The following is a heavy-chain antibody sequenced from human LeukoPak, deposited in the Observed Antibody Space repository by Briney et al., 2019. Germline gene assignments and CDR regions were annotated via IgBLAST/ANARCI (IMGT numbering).Heavy chain of an antibody. V-gene: IGHV4-30-2*01. CDR2: IYHSGST. CDR3: ARGSYYGSGRTNWFDP. D-gene: IGHD3-10*01. J-gene: IGHJ5*02. CDR1: GGSISSGGYS. Sequence: PSQTLSLTCAVSGGSISSGGYSWSWIRQPPGKGLEWIGYIYHSGSTYYNPSLKSRVTISVDRSKNQFSLKLSSVTAADTAVYYCARGSYYGSGRTNWFDPWGQGTLVTVSS.